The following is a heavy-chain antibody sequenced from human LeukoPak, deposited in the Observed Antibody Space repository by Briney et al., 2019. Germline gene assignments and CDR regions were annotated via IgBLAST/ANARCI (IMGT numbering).Heavy chain of an antibody. CDR3: AKNRVPTSITPDS. CDR2: IPYDSSNK. Sequence: PGTSLRLSCAASGFTFSAYCMHWLRQAPGKGLEWVAVIPYDSSNKYYTDSVQGRFTISRDKSKNTLYLQMNRLRADDTAVYYCAKNRVPTSITPDSGGQGTLVTVSS. J-gene: IGHJ5*01. CDR1: GFTFSAYC. D-gene: IGHD2-2*02. V-gene: IGHV3-30*18.